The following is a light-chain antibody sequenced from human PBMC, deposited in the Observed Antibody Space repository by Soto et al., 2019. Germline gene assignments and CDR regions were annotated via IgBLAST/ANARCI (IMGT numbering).Light chain of an antibody. Sequence: QSALTQPVSVSGSPGQSITISCTGTSSDVGGYNYVSWYQQHPGKAPKLMIYDVSNRPSGVSNRFSGSKSGNTASLTISGXXXXXEADYYCSSYTSSSTLFYVXGTGTKVTVL. CDR3: SSYTSSSTLFYV. J-gene: IGLJ1*01. CDR1: SSDVGGYNY. V-gene: IGLV2-14*01. CDR2: DVS.